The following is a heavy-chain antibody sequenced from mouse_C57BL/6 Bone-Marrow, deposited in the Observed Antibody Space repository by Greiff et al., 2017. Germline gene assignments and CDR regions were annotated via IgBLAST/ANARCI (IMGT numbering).Heavy chain of an antibody. J-gene: IGHJ1*03. D-gene: IGHD1-1*01. CDR3: AREETTVVAQWYCDV. Sequence: QVQLQQSGAELVRPGASVKLSCKASGYTFTDYYINWVKQRPGQGLEWIARIYPGSGSTYYNEKFKGKATLTAEKSSSTAYMQLSSLTSEDTTVYFGAREETTVVAQWYCDVWGTGTTLTVSS. V-gene: IGHV1-76*01. CDR1: GYTFTDYY. CDR2: IYPGSGST.